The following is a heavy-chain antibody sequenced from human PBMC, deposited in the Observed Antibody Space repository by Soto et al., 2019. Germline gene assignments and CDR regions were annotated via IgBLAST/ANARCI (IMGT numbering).Heavy chain of an antibody. CDR3: ARSAEFPTYGSENYPFYSGLDF. J-gene: IGHJ6*02. CDR2: INPKSGDT. CDR1: GYTFTGFY. Sequence: QVQLVQSGAEVKKPGASVKVSCKASGYTFTGFYLHWVRQAPGHGLVWMGWINPKSGDTNYAQNFQGWVTMPRDTSTSTAHMELSRLTSDDTAVYYCARSAEFPTYGSENYPFYSGLDFWGQGTTVTVPS. D-gene: IGHD3-10*01. V-gene: IGHV1-2*04.